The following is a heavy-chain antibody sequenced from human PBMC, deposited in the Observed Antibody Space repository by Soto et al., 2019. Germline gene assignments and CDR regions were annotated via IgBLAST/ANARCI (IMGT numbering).Heavy chain of an antibody. CDR2: IKQDGSEK. CDR1: GFTLSRYW. D-gene: IGHD6-19*01. CDR3: ARDIGYSSGCVPDDAFDI. V-gene: IGHV3-7*01. Sequence: PGGSLRLSCAASGFTLSRYWMSWVRQAPGKGLEWVANIKQDGSEKYYVDSVKGRFTISRDNAKNSLYLQMNSLRAEDTAVYYCARDIGYSSGCVPDDAFDIWGQGTMVTVSS. J-gene: IGHJ3*02.